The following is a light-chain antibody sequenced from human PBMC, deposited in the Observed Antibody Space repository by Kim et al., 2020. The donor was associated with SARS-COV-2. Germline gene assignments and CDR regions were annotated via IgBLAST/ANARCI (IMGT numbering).Light chain of an antibody. J-gene: IGKJ5*01. CDR2: CAS. Sequence: IVMTQSPATLSVSPGESATLSCRASQSINNDLAWHQQKPAQAPMILMYCASTRATGIPARFSGSGSGKEFTITISSLQSEDFAVYYCQQYSYLITFGQGTRLEIK. CDR3: QQYSYLIT. V-gene: IGKV3-15*01. CDR1: QSINND.